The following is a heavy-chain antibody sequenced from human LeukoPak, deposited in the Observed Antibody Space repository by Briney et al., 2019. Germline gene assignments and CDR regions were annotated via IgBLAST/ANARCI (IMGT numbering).Heavy chain of an antibody. J-gene: IGHJ4*02. Sequence: GGSLRLSCAASGFTLTSYAMSWVRQAPGKGLEWVSAIIGSVHITYYADSVKGRFTISRDNSKNTLYLQMNSLRAEDTAVYYCARDSSGYYDFDYWGQGTLVTVSS. CDR1: GFTLTSYA. V-gene: IGHV3-23*01. CDR2: IIGSVHIT. CDR3: ARDSSGYYDFDY. D-gene: IGHD3-22*01.